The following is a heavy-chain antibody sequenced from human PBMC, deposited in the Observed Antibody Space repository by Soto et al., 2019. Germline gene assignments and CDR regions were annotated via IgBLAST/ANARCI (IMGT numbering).Heavy chain of an antibody. CDR1: GFTFTSSA. CDR2: IVVGSGNT. D-gene: IGHD3-3*01. V-gene: IGHV1-58*02. Sequence: ASVKVSCKASGFTFTSSAMQWVRQARGQRLEWIGWIVVGSGNTNYAQKFQERVTITRDMSTSTAYMELSSLRSEDTAVYYCAASYYDFWSGSSPLSDYWGQGTLVTVSS. CDR3: AASYYDFWSGSSPLSDY. J-gene: IGHJ4*02.